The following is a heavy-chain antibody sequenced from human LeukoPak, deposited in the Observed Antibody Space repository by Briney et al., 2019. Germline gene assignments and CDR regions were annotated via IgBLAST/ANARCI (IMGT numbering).Heavy chain of an antibody. V-gene: IGHV1-18*01. CDR2: ISAYNGNT. Sequence: ASVKVSCKASGYTFTSYGISWVRQAPGQGLEWMGWISAYNGNTNYAQKLQGRATMTTDTSTSTAYMELRSLRSDDTAVYYCARFARPDTAMDPLYYYYYGMDVWGQGTTVTVSS. CDR3: ARFARPDTAMDPLYYYYYGMDV. D-gene: IGHD5-18*01. J-gene: IGHJ6*02. CDR1: GYTFTSYG.